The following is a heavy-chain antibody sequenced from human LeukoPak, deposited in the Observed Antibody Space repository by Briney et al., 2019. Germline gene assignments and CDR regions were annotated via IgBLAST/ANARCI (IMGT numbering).Heavy chain of an antibody. D-gene: IGHD3-10*01. CDR3: ARGGYYGGDDYYYYYMDV. CDR2: INPSGGST. Sequence: GASVKVSCKASGYTFTGYYMHWVRQAPGQGLEWMGIINPSGGSTNYAQKFQGRVTITADESTSTAYMELSSLRSEDTAVYYCARGGYYGGDDYYYYYMDVWGKGTTVTISS. CDR1: GYTFTGYY. V-gene: IGHV1-46*01. J-gene: IGHJ6*03.